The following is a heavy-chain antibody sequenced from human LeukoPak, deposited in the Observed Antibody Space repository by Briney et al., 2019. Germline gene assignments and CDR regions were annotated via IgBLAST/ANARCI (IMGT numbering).Heavy chain of an antibody. CDR2: ISSSGNTI. CDR1: GFTFSIYE. Sequence: GGSLRLPCAASGFTFSIYEMSWVRQAPGKGLEWVSYISSSGNTIYYADSVKGRFTISRDNAKNSLYLQMNSLRAEDAAVYYCAKEGTSYAFDVWGQGTMVTVSS. J-gene: IGHJ3*01. CDR3: AKEGTSYAFDV. V-gene: IGHV3-48*03. D-gene: IGHD3-10*01.